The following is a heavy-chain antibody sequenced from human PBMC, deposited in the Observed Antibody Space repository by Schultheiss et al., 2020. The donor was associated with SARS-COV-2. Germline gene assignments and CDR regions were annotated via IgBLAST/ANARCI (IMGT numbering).Heavy chain of an antibody. Sequence: ASVKVSCKASGGTFSSYAISWVRQATGQGLEWMGWISAYNGNTNYAQKLQGRVTMTTDTSTSTAYMELSSLRSEDTAVYYCAAETTTTGGGYWGQGTLVTVSS. D-gene: IGHD4-17*01. CDR1: GGTFSSYA. V-gene: IGHV1-18*01. CDR3: AAETTTTGGGY. J-gene: IGHJ4*02. CDR2: ISAYNGNT.